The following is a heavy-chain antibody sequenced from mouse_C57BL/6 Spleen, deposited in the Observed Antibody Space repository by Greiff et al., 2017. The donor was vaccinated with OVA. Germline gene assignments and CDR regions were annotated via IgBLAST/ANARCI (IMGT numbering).Heavy chain of an antibody. CDR1: GYTFTDYY. Sequence: VQLQQPGPELVKPGASVKISCKASGYTFTDYYMNWVKQSHGKSLEWIGDINPNNGGTSYNQKFKGKATLTVDKSSSTAYMELRSLTSEDSAVYYCARDYGSRGYFDYWGQGTTLTVSS. D-gene: IGHD1-1*01. J-gene: IGHJ2*01. V-gene: IGHV1-26*01. CDR3: ARDYGSRGYFDY. CDR2: INPNNGGT.